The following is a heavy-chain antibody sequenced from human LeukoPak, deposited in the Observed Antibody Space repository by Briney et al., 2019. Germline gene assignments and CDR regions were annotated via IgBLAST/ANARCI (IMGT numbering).Heavy chain of an antibody. CDR3: AKTYSGGYRSSFDY. V-gene: IGHV3-23*01. Sequence: PGGSLRLSCAASGFTFSSYAMTWVRQAPGKGLEWVSIISVSGGSIYYADSVKGRFTISRDNSENTLYLQMNSLRAEDTAVYYCAKTYSGGYRSSFDYWGQGTLVTVSS. D-gene: IGHD3-10*01. J-gene: IGHJ4*02. CDR1: GFTFSSYA. CDR2: ISVSGGSI.